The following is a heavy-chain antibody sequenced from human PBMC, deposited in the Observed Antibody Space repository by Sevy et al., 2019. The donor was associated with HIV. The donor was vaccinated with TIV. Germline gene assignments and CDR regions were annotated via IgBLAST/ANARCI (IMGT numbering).Heavy chain of an antibody. CDR2: ILPEDSST. D-gene: IGHD3-22*01. CDR3: ATSRSGYFESSGYYIY. Sequence: GESLKISCKGSGYSFSSHWIGWVRHMPGKGLEWMGIILPEDSSTRYRPYFEGQVTFSADKSTSTAYLQWRRLKASDTAIYYCATSRSGYFESSGYYIYWGQGTLVTVSS. CDR1: GYSFSSHW. J-gene: IGHJ4*02. V-gene: IGHV5-51*01.